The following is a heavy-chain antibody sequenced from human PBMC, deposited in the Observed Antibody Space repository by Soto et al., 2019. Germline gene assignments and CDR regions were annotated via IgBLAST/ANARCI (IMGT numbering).Heavy chain of an antibody. CDR1: GGTISSGGYC. D-gene: IGHD6-19*01. CDR3: ARDLGSGGWYRLDY. CDR2: IYYSGST. V-gene: IGHV4-31*03. J-gene: IGHJ4*02. Sequence: PSVTLSLTCTVSGGTISSGGYCWSWIRQHPGKGLEWIGYIYYSGSTYYNPSLKSRVTISVDTSKNQFSLKLSSVTAADTAVYYWARDLGSGGWYRLDYWGQGTLVTVSS.